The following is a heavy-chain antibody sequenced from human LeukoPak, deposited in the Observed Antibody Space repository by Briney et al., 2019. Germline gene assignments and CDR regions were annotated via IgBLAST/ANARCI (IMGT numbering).Heavy chain of an antibody. CDR1: GFSFSNAW. D-gene: IGHD6-13*01. V-gene: IGHV3-15*01. CDR3: ARPLGSWYEDAFDI. Sequence: GGSLRLSCAASGFSFSNAWMNWVRQAPGRGLEWVGLIKTKTEPGTTDYAAPVKGRFTISRDDSRNTLYLQMNSLRAEDTSVYYCARPLGSWYEDAFDIWGQGTMVTVSS. J-gene: IGHJ3*02. CDR2: IKTKTEPGTT.